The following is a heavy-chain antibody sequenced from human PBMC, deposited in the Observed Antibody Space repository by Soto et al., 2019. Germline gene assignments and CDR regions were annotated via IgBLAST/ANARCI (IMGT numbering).Heavy chain of an antibody. CDR1: GYTFTSYY. CDR2: INPSGGST. Sequence: ASVKVSCKASGYTFTSYYMHWVRQAPGQGLEWMGIINPSGGSTSYAQKFQGRVTMTRDTSTSTVYMELSSLRSEDTAVYYCARVSGGQWLVEKHFDYWGQGTLVTVSS. D-gene: IGHD6-19*01. CDR3: ARVSGGQWLVEKHFDY. V-gene: IGHV1-46*01. J-gene: IGHJ4*02.